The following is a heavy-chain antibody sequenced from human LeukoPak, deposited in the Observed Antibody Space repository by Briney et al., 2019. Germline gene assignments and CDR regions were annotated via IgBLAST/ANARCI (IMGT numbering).Heavy chain of an antibody. J-gene: IGHJ6*03. CDR1: GYTFTSYA. D-gene: IGHD6-13*01. CDR3: ARDSLPGNYYYYYMDV. V-gene: IGHV7-4-1*02. Sequence: GASVTVSCKASGYTFTSYAMNWVRQAPGQGLEWMGWINTNTGNPTYAQGFTGRFVFSLDTSVSTAYLKISSLKAEDTAVYYCARDSLPGNYYYYYMDVWGKGTTVTVSS. CDR2: INTNTGNP.